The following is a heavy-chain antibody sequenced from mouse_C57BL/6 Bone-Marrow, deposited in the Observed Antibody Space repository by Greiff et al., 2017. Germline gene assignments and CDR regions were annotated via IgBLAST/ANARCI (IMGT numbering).Heavy chain of an antibody. Sequence: VKLQQPGAELVKPGASVKLSCKASGYTFTSYWMQWVKQRPGQGLEWIGEIDPSDSYTNYNQKFKGKATLTVDTSSCTAYMQLSSLTSEDSAVYYCARPQFCYDYSWFAYWGQGTLVTVSA. CDR1: GYTFTSYW. CDR2: IDPSDSYT. D-gene: IGHD2-4*01. CDR3: ARPQFCYDYSWFAY. V-gene: IGHV1-50*01. J-gene: IGHJ3*01.